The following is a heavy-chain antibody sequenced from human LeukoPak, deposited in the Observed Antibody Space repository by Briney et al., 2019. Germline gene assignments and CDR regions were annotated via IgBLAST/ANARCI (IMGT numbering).Heavy chain of an antibody. J-gene: IGHJ4*02. CDR3: ARQDVSAYRLGHFDF. V-gene: IGHV4-39*01. CDR1: SGSISSSSHY. D-gene: IGHD2-21*01. Sequence: SETLSLTCTVSSGSISSSSHYWGWIRQPPGKGLEWIGSIYYSGNAYYNPSLKSRVTISVDTPKNQFSLKLSSVTAADTAVYYCARQDVSAYRLGHFDFWGQGTLVTVSS. CDR2: IYYSGNA.